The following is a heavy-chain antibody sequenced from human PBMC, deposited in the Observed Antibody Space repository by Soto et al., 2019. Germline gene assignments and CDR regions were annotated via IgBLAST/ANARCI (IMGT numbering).Heavy chain of an antibody. Sequence: QVQLVQSGAEVKKPGSSVKVSCKASGGTFSSYAISWVRQAPGQGLEWMGGIIPIFGTANYAQKFQGRVTITADESTSTAYMELSSLRSEDTAVYYCARGRGRYFDWGGRYYYYYGMDVWGQGTTVTVSS. D-gene: IGHD3-9*01. CDR2: IIPIFGTA. J-gene: IGHJ6*02. CDR3: ARGRGRYFDWGGRYYYYYGMDV. CDR1: GGTFSSYA. V-gene: IGHV1-69*01.